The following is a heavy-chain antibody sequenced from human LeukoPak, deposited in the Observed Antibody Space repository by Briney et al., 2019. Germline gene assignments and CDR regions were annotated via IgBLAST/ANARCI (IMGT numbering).Heavy chain of an antibody. CDR1: GGSISSYY. CDR3: ARGRVVGALDAFDI. CDR2: IYYSGST. V-gene: IGHV4-59*01. D-gene: IGHD1-26*01. J-gene: IGHJ3*02. Sequence: SETLSLTCTVSGGSISSYYWSWIRQPPGKGLEWIGYIYYSGSTYYNPSLKSRVTISVDTSKNQFSLKLSSVTAADTAVYYCARGRVVGALDAFDIWGQGTMVTVSS.